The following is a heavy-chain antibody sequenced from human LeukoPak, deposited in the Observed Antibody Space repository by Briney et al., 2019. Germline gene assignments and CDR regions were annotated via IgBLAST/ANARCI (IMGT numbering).Heavy chain of an antibody. CDR2: ISVNGGNT. CDR3: VKDKSSSSNVALPADVRPHNYYYYGMDV. J-gene: IGHJ6*02. CDR1: GFTFSTFA. Sequence: PGGSLRLSCAASGFTFSTFAMSWVPQAPGKGLEWVSGISVNGGNTYYADSVRGRFTLSRDNPKNTLALQMSSLRADDTAMYYCVKDKSSSSNVALPADVRPHNYYYYGMDVWGQGTTVIVSS. D-gene: IGHD2-2*01. V-gene: IGHV3-23*01.